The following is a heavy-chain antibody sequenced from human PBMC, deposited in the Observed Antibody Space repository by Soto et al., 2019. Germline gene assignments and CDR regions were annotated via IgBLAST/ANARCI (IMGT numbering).Heavy chain of an antibody. CDR1: GFTFSSYS. CDR3: ARDRFGEYQLLNY. V-gene: IGHV3-21*01. D-gene: IGHD2-2*01. J-gene: IGHJ4*02. Sequence: GGSLRLSCAASGFTFSSYSMNWVRQAPGKGLEWVSSISSSSSYIYYADSVKGRFTISRDNAKNSLYLQMNSLRAEDTAVYYCARDRFGEYQLLNYWGQGTLVTVSS. CDR2: ISSSSSYI.